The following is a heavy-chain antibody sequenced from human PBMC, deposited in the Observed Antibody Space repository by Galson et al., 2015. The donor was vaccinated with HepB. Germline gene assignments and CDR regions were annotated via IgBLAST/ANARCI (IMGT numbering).Heavy chain of an antibody. J-gene: IGHJ4*02. Sequence: SLRLSCAASGFTFGDYAMSWFRQAPGKGLEWVGFIRSKAYGGTTEYAASVKGRFTISRDDSKSIAYLQMNSLKTEDTAVYYCTTFETYYDFWSGYYDSYYFDYWGQGTLVTVSS. D-gene: IGHD3-3*01. CDR2: IRSKAYGGTT. V-gene: IGHV3-49*03. CDR3: TTFETYYDFWSGYYDSYYFDY. CDR1: GFTFGDYA.